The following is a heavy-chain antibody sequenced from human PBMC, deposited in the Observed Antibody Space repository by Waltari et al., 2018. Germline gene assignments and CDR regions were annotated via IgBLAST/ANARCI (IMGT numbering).Heavy chain of an antibody. V-gene: IGHV4-39*01. CDR3: ARLVVPAFWSDYYYFDY. J-gene: IGHJ4*02. CDR1: GGSISSRSYY. CDR2: IYSSGNT. D-gene: IGHD3-3*01. Sequence: QLRLQESGPGLVKPSETMSLTCTVTGGSISSRSYYRGWIRQPPGKGLEWIGSIYSSGNTYYNPSLKSRVTISVDTSKNQFSLKLSSVTAADTAVYYCARLVVPAFWSDYYYFDYWGQGTLVTVSS.